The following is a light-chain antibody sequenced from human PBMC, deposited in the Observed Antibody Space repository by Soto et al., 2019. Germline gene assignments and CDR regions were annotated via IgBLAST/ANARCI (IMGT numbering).Light chain of an antibody. Sequence: QSVLTQPPSVSGAPGQRVTLSCFGTRSNIGAGYDVHWYQKLPGTAPKLLLSGNNNRPSGVPDRFSGYKSGTSASLAITGLQAEDEAAYYCQSYDRIVSLGVFGGGTKLPVL. V-gene: IGLV1-40*01. CDR1: RSNIGAGYD. CDR3: QSYDRIVSLGV. J-gene: IGLJ3*02. CDR2: GNN.